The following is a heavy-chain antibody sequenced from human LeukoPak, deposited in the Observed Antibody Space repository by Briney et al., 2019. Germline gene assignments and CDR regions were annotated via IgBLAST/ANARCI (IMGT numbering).Heavy chain of an antibody. CDR1: GFTFSSYS. J-gene: IGHJ4*02. V-gene: IGHV3-21*01. CDR2: ISSSSSYI. D-gene: IGHD6-19*01. CDR3: ASSFLYSSGWYGYYFDY. Sequence: GGSLRLSCAASGFTFSSYSMNWVRQAPGKGLEWVSSISSSSSYIYYADSVKGRFTISRDNAKNSLYLQMNSLRAEDTAVYYRASSFLYSSGWYGYYFDYWGQGTLVTVSS.